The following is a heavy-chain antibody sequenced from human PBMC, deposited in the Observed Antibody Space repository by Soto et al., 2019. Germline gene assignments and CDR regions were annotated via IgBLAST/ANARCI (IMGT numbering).Heavy chain of an antibody. V-gene: IGHV3-15*01. CDR2: IISKAAAETT. J-gene: IGHJ4*01. Sequence: EVQLVESGGGLVKPGESLRVPCRASGFAFTNASMCWVRQAPGKGLEWVGRIISKAAAETTAYAAPAQGRFTISRDDAEETVYLQMHSMKPADTASYFCATDGATGYWRNGVWYTKTFWGHGTLVTVSS. CDR1: GFAFTNAS. CDR3: ATDGATGYWRNGVWYTKTF. D-gene: IGHD2-8*01.